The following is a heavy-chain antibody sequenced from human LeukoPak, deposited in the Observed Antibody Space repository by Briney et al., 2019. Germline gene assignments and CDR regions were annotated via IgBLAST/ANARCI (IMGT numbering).Heavy chain of an antibody. Sequence: GGSLRLSCAASGFIFGSYSMNWVRQAPGKGLEWVSYISETSSHTYYADSVKGRFTISRDNAKNSLSLQMNSLRAEDTAVYYCARGGDLYCSSASCLPFDSWGQGTLVTVSS. CDR3: ARGGDLYCSSASCLPFDS. J-gene: IGHJ4*02. CDR2: ISETSSHT. V-gene: IGHV3-21*06. CDR1: GFIFGSYS. D-gene: IGHD2-2*01.